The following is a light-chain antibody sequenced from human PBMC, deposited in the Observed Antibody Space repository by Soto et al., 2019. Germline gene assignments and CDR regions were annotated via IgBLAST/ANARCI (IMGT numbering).Light chain of an antibody. Sequence: EIVMTQSPATLSVSPGERATLSCRASQSVSSNLAWYQQKPGQAPRLLIYGAATRATGIPARFSGSGSATEVTLIISSLQTEDFAVYYCQQYNNWPPHTFGQGTKLEIK. V-gene: IGKV3-15*01. J-gene: IGKJ2*01. CDR2: GAA. CDR3: QQYNNWPPHT. CDR1: QSVSSN.